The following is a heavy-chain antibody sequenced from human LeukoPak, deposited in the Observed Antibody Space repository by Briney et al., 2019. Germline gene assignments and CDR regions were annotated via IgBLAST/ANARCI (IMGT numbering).Heavy chain of an antibody. V-gene: IGHV4-39*01. CDR3: ATIHGVAAFDH. Sequence: SETLSLTCTVSGGSISSSTYYWGWIRQPPGRGLEWIGSIYSGGSTYYNPSLKSRVTMSVDTSKNQFSLKLSSVTAADTAIYYCATIHGVAAFDHWGQGTLVTVSS. D-gene: IGHD2-15*01. CDR1: GGSISSSTYY. J-gene: IGHJ4*02. CDR2: IYSGGST.